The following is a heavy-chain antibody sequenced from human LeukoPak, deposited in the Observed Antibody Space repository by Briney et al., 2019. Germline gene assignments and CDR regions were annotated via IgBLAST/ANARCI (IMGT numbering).Heavy chain of an antibody. Sequence: GGSLRLSCAASGFTFSNYWMQWVRQAPGEGLVWVSRINSDGSITTYADSVKGRFTVSRDNAKNTLFLQMNSLRDEDTAVYYCARGGYCSGGSCYRGFDSWGQGTLVTVSS. J-gene: IGHJ4*02. CDR3: ARGGYCSGGSCYRGFDS. CDR1: GFTFSNYW. CDR2: INSDGSIT. D-gene: IGHD2-15*01. V-gene: IGHV3-74*03.